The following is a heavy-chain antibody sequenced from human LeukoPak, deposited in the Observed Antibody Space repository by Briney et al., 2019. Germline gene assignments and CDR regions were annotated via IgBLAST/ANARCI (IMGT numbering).Heavy chain of an antibody. CDR2: SCTSGST. CDR1: GGSINSDSYQ. CDR3: ARGRGGTYYWYDP. D-gene: IGHD1-26*01. J-gene: IGHJ5*02. Sequence: PSETLSLTCTVSGGSINSDSYQWSWIRQPAGKGMEWIGRSCTSGSTNYNPSLKNRATISVDTSKNRFSLKLTSVTAADTAVYYCARGRGGTYYWYDPWGQGTLVTVSS. V-gene: IGHV4-61*02.